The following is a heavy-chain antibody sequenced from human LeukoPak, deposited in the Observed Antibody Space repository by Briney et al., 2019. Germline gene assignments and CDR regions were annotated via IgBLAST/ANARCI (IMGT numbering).Heavy chain of an antibody. CDR3: ASGVNYFDY. V-gene: IGHV3-48*03. Sequence: GGSLRLSCVASGFTLRSYEMNWVRQAPGKGLEWVSYIDSSGNTISYADSVKGRFTISRDNAKNSLYLQMNSLRAEDTAVYYCASGVNYFDYWGQGTLVTVSS. CDR2: IDSSGNTI. CDR1: GFTLRSYE. D-gene: IGHD3-3*01. J-gene: IGHJ4*01.